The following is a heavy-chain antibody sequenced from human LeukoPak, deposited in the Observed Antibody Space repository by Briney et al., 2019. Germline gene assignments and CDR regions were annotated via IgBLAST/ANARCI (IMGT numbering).Heavy chain of an antibody. CDR3: ASFSSGWPFDY. CDR2: IYYSGST. J-gene: IGHJ4*02. Sequence: SETLSLTCTVSGGSISSYYWSWVRQPPGKGPEWIGYIYYSGSTNYNPSLKSRVTISVDTSKNQFSLKLSSVTAADTAVYYCASFSSGWPFDYWGQGTLVTVSS. CDR1: GGSISSYY. V-gene: IGHV4-59*01. D-gene: IGHD6-19*01.